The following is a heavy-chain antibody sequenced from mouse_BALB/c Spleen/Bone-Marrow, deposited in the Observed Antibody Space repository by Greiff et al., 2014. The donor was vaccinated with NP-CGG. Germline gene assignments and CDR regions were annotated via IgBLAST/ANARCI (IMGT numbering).Heavy chain of an antibody. CDR3: ARTGTDWYFDV. V-gene: IGHV1-9*01. J-gene: IGHJ1*01. CDR1: GYTFRRKG. Sequence: QVQLQQSGAELMKPGASVKISCKATGYTFRRKGKERGKKRKGKGREGSGEKLPGSGSTNYNEKFKGKATFTADTSSNTAYMQLSSLTSEDSAVYYCARTGTDWYFDVWGAGTTVTVSS. D-gene: IGHD4-1*01. CDR2: KLPGSGST.